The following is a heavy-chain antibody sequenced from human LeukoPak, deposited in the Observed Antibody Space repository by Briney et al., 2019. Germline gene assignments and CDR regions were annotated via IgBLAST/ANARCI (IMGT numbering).Heavy chain of an antibody. D-gene: IGHD3-22*01. Sequence: PGGSLRLSCAASGFTFSSHGMYWVRQAPGKGLEWVASIRLDGNDKYYTDSVKGRFTISRDNSKNMLYLQMNSLGAEDTAVYYCAKVTSGYQSDYWGQGTLVTVSS. V-gene: IGHV3-30*02. CDR2: IRLDGNDK. J-gene: IGHJ4*02. CDR1: GFTFSSHG. CDR3: AKVTSGYQSDY.